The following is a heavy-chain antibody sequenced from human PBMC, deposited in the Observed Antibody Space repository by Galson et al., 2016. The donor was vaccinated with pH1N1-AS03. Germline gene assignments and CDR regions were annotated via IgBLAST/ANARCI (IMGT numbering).Heavy chain of an antibody. CDR2: IYDTGRT. D-gene: IGHD1-26*01. CDR1: GGSISSRAYY. CDR3: ARVVGARPPPDY. V-gene: IGHV4-39*01. Sequence: TLSLTCTVSGGSISSRAYYWGWIRQPPGKGLEWIGSIYDTGRTTYNPSLKSRVTIFGDTSKNQLSLKVTSMTAADTAVYYCARVVGARPPPDYWGQGTLVTVSS. J-gene: IGHJ4*02.